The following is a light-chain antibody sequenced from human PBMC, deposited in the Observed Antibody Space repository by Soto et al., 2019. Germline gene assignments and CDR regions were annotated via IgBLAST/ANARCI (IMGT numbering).Light chain of an antibody. CDR3: QQYNNWPPWT. CDR1: QSVSNN. CDR2: DAS. V-gene: IGKV3-15*01. J-gene: IGKJ1*01. Sequence: EIVMTQSPVTLSVSPGERATLSCRASQSVSNNLAWYQQKPGQAPRLLIYDASTRATGIPARFSGSGSGTEFTLTISSLQSEDFAVYYCQQYNNWPPWTFDQGTKVEIK.